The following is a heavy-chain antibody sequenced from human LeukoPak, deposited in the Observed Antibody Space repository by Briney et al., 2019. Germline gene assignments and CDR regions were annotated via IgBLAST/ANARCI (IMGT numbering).Heavy chain of an antibody. CDR2: IYYHENT. J-gene: IGHJ4*02. CDR1: GGSISSSSDY. Sequence: PSETLSLTCTVSGGSISSSSDYWGWIRQAPGKGLEWIGSIYYHENTYYNSSLKSRVTISVDTSKNQFSLKLNSVTAADTAVYFCARTSGYSSSWYLYYWGQGTLVTVSS. V-gene: IGHV4-39*01. D-gene: IGHD6-13*01. CDR3: ARTSGYSSSWYLYY.